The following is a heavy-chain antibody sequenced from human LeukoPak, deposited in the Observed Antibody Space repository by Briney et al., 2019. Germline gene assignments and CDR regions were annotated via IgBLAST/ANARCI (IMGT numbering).Heavy chain of an antibody. V-gene: IGHV3-30*02. D-gene: IGHD5-12*01. Sequence: GGSLRLSCAASGFTFSTYGMHWVRQAPGKGLEWVAFIRYDGNNKYYADSVKGRFTISRDNAKNSLYLQMNSLRAEDTAVYYCARHGYSGYGGFDYWGQGALVTVSS. CDR3: ARHGYSGYGGFDY. J-gene: IGHJ4*02. CDR2: IRYDGNNK. CDR1: GFTFSTYG.